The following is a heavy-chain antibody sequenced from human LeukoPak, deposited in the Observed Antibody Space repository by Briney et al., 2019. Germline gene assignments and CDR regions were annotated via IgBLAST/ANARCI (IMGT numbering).Heavy chain of an antibody. CDR3: AKGSAVADIYFDY. CDR2: ISASGGST. V-gene: IGHV3-23*01. D-gene: IGHD6-19*01. J-gene: IGHJ4*02. CDR1: GFTFSSFA. Sequence: GGSLRLSCAASGFTFSSFAMSWVRQAPGKGLEWISVISASGGSTYYADSVKGRFTISRDNSKNTLHLQMNSLRAEDTAVYYCAKGSAVADIYFDYWGQGTLVTVSS.